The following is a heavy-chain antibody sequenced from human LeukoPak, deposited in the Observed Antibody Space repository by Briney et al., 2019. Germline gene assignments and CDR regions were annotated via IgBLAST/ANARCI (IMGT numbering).Heavy chain of an antibody. CDR1: GFTFSSNA. V-gene: IGHV3-30*09. CDR2: VSYIVGNK. D-gene: IGHD3-16*01. Sequence: SLRLSCAASGFTFSSNAMHWVRQAPGKGLEWVAVVSYIVGNKYYADSVKGRSAISRDNSKNTLFLQMNSLRAEDTAVYYCASSRQGLYYFDYWGQGTLVTVSS. J-gene: IGHJ4*02. CDR3: ASSRQGLYYFDY.